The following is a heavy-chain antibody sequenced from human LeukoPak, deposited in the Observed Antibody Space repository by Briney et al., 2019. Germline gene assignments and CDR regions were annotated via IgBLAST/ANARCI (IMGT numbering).Heavy chain of an antibody. J-gene: IGHJ3*02. CDR3: ARSMVRGGYAFDI. CDR1: GFTFSSYS. D-gene: IGHD3-10*01. Sequence: PGGSLRLSCAASGFTFSSYSMNWVRQAPGKGLEWVSYISSSSSTIYYADSVKGRFTISRDNAKNSLYLQMSSLRDEDTAVYYCARSMVRGGYAFDIWGQGTMVTVSS. V-gene: IGHV3-48*02. CDR2: ISSSSSTI.